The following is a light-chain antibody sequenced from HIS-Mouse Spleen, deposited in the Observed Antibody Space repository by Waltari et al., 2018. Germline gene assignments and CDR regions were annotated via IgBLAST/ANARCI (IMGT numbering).Light chain of an antibody. J-gene: IGLJ2*01. CDR3: NSRDSSGNHVV. V-gene: IGLV3-19*01. CDR2: GKN. Sequence: SSELTQDPAVSVALGQTVRITCQGESLRSYSASWYQQKPGQAPVLVIYGKNNRPPGIPDRFSGSSSGNTASLTITGAQAEDEADYYCNSRDSSGNHVVFGGGTKLTVL. CDR1: SLRSYS.